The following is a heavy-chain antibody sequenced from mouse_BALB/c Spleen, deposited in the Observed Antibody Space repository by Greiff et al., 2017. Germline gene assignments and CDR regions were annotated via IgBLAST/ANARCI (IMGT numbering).Heavy chain of an antibody. J-gene: IGHJ3*01. CDR2: IWTGGGT. Sequence: VKLVESGPGLVAPSQSLSITCTVSGFSLTSYDISWIRQPPGKGLEWLGVIWTGGGTNYNSAFMSRLSISKDNSKSQVFLKMNSLQTDDTAIYYCVRDVGWFAYWGQGTLVTVSA. CDR3: VRDVGWFAY. CDR1: GFSLTSYD. V-gene: IGHV2-9-2*01.